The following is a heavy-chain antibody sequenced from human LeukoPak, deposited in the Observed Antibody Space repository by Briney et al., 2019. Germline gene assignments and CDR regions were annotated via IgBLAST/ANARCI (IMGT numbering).Heavy chain of an antibody. V-gene: IGHV3-23*01. CDR2: IFGSGGSP. Sequence: PGGSLRLSCEASGFTFGSFAMYWVRQAPGKGLDWIAGIFGSGGSPHYADSVKDRFTISRDKTMNTLYLQMSSLRVEDTAVYYCARDLRKQGFWSWGQGTLVTVSS. CDR1: GFTFGSFA. J-gene: IGHJ4*02. D-gene: IGHD3-3*01. CDR3: ARDLRKQGFWS.